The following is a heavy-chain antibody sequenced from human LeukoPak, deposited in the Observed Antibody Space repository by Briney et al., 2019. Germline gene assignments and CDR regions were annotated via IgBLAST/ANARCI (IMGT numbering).Heavy chain of an antibody. CDR2: IYPGDSDT. D-gene: IGHD6-19*01. CDR1: GYSFTSYW. Sequence: GESLKISCKGSGYSFTSYWIGWVRQMPGKGLEWMGIIYPGDSDTRYSPSFQGQVTISADKSISTAYLQWSGLKASDTAMYYCARPTGYSSGWYGPVYFDYWGQGTLVTVSS. J-gene: IGHJ4*02. V-gene: IGHV5-51*01. CDR3: ARPTGYSSGWYGPVYFDY.